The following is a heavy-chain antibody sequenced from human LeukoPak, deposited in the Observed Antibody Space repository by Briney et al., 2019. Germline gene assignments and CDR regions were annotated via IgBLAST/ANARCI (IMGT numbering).Heavy chain of an antibody. CDR2: IYYSGST. Sequence: PSETLSLTCTVSGGSISSSSYYWGWIRQPPGKGLEWIGSIYYSGSTYYNPSLKSRVTISVDTSKNQFSLKLSSVTAADTAVYYCARLAAAGSYDPANDYWGQGTQVTVSS. CDR3: ARLAAAGSYDPANDY. V-gene: IGHV4-39*01. D-gene: IGHD6-13*01. J-gene: IGHJ4*02. CDR1: GGSISSSSYY.